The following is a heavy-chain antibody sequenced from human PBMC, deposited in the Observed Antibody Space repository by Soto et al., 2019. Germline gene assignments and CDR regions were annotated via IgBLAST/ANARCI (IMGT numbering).Heavy chain of an antibody. D-gene: IGHD6-13*01. J-gene: IGHJ4*02. CDR1: GGSVSSPSYY. CDR3: VRHKHGTWYSDY. Sequence: QLQLQESGPGLVKPSETLSLTCTVSGGSVSSPSYYWGWIRQSPGQGLAWIASIYSVWRTNYNSALNSRVIISIDTSKDQFSRTLGSVTAADTSVYYCVRHKHGTWYSDYWGQGTLVTVSS. V-gene: IGHV4-39*01. CDR2: IYSVWRT.